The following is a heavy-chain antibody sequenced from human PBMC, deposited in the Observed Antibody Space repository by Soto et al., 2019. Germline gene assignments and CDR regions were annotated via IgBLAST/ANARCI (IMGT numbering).Heavy chain of an antibody. D-gene: IGHD2-8*02. CDR3: ARDNAPFDYWCQGPLVAPFDY. CDR2: INPNSGGT. Sequence: QVQLVQSGAEVKKPGASVKVSCKASGYTFTGYYMHWVRQAPGQGLEWMGWINPNSGGTNYAQKFKGWVTMTRDTSISTAYMELSRQRSDDTAVYYCARDNAPFDYWCQGPLVAPFDYWGQGTLVPVSS. V-gene: IGHV1-2*04. CDR1: GYTFTGYY. J-gene: IGHJ4*02.